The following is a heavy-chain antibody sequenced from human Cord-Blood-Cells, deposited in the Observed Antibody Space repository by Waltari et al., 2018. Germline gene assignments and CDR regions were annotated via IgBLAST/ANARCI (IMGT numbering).Heavy chain of an antibody. J-gene: IGHJ3*02. D-gene: IGHD3-10*01. Sequence: QVQLVQSGAEVKKPGSSVKVSCKASGDTFSSDAIRSVRQAPGQGLEWMGGIIPIFGTANYAQKFQGRVTITADESTSTAYMELSSLRSEDTAVYYCARVADYYGSGSYYLDAFDIWGQGTMVTVSS. CDR1: GDTFSSDA. CDR3: ARVADYYGSGSYYLDAFDI. V-gene: IGHV1-69*01. CDR2: IIPIFGTA.